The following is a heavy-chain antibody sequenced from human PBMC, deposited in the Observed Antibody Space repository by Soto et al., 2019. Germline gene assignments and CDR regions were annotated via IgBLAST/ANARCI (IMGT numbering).Heavy chain of an antibody. CDR2: IVVGSGNT. CDR1: GFTFSSSA. Sequence: SVKVSCKASGFTFSSSAVKWVRQARGQRLEWIGWIVVGSGNTNYAQKFQERVTMTTDTSTSTAYMELRSLRSDDTAVYYCARDSSGWYRFFDYWGQGTLVTVSS. J-gene: IGHJ4*02. V-gene: IGHV1-58*01. D-gene: IGHD6-19*01. CDR3: ARDSSGWYRFFDY.